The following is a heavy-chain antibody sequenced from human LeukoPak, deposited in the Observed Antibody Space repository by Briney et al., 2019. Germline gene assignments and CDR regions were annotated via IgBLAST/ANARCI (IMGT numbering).Heavy chain of an antibody. CDR1: AFTFSRSA. CDR3: ATPGQWPVYFDY. CDR2: ISGGGGIT. V-gene: IGHV3-23*01. J-gene: IGHJ4*02. Sequence: PGVSLRLPCAASAFTFSRSAMSWLRQAPGKGLAWVSVISGGGGITNYAGSVKGRFSISRDNSKNTLFLQMTSLRADDTAVYYCATPGQWPVYFDYWGPGTQVTVSS. D-gene: IGHD6-19*01.